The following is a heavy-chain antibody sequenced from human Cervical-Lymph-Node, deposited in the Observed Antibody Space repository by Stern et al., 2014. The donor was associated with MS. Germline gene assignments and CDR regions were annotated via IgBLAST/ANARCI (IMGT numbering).Heavy chain of an antibody. J-gene: IGHJ6*02. CDR1: AGTFSNYV. V-gene: IGHV1-69*06. Sequence: QVQLEQSGAEVKNPSSSVKVSCKASAGTFSNYVFSWVRQAHGQGLEWMGLIIPLFATTKFAQKFKDRATITADKSASTHYIVHSSLRAEDAAVYYCARPNIPMRGYGLDVWGQGTTVTVSS. CDR2: IIPLFATT. D-gene: IGHD3-22*01. CDR3: ARPNIPMRGYGLDV.